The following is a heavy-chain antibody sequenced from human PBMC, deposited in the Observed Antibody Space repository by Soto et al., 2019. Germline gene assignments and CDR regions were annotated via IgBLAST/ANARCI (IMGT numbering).Heavy chain of an antibody. D-gene: IGHD2-15*01. CDR2: IYYSGTT. CDR1: GGSISSGGYY. Sequence: SETLSLTCTVSGGSISSGGYYWSWIRQHPGKGLEWIGYIYYSGTTYYNPSLKSRVTISVDTSKNQFSLKLSSVTAADTAVYYCARLTQGYCSGGSCASTTRTFVVWGQGTLVTVFS. V-gene: IGHV4-31*03. CDR3: ARLTQGYCSGGSCASTTRTFVV. J-gene: IGHJ4*02.